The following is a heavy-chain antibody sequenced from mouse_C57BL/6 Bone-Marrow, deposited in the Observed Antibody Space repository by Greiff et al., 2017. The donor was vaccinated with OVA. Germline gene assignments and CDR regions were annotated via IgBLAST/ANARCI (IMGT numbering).Heavy chain of an antibody. Sequence: DVKLVESGGDLVKPGGSLKLSCAASGFTFSSYGMSWVRQTPEKRLEWVATISSGGSYTYYPDSVKGRSTISRENAKNTLYLQMSSLKSEDTAMYYCARQNYYTVQFGYWGQGTIVSVSA. CDR2: ISSGGSYT. CDR1: GFTFSSYG. CDR3: ARQNYYTVQFGY. J-gene: IGHJ3*01. D-gene: IGHD2-12*01. V-gene: IGHV5-6*02.